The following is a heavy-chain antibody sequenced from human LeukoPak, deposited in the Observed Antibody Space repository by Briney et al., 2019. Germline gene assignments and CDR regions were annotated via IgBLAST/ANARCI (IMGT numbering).Heavy chain of an antibody. Sequence: GRSLRLPCAASGFTFNNYWMHWVRQAPGKGLVWVQRIGSDGCTTSYADSVKVRFAVSRDNAKNTVFRQMNSLRAEDTAVYYCVRDRIGFDPWGQGTLVTVSS. CDR1: GFTFNNYW. J-gene: IGHJ5*02. CDR3: VRDRIGFDP. CDR2: IGSDGCTT. D-gene: IGHD3-16*02. V-gene: IGHV3-74*01.